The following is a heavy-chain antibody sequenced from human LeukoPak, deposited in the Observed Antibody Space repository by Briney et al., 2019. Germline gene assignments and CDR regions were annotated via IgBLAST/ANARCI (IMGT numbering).Heavy chain of an antibody. J-gene: IGHJ4*02. CDR1: GFSVSINY. CDR3: ARGRGLGVVSPYFDY. CDR2: IYGDGRT. D-gene: IGHD3-3*01. Sequence: PGGSLRLSCVVSGFSVSINYIIWVRQAPGNGLERVSVIYGDGRTSHSASVRGRFTISRDNSKNIVSLQMNNLRAEDTAVYYCARGRGLGVVSPYFDYWGQGTLVTVSS. V-gene: IGHV3-53*01.